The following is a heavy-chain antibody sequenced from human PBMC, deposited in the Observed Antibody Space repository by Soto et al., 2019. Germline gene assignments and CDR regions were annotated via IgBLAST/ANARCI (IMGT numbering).Heavy chain of an antibody. CDR2: ISAYNGNT. V-gene: IGHV1-18*01. CDR3: ARGVGSGSYYNQYNWFDP. D-gene: IGHD3-10*01. Sequence: QVQLVQSGAEVKKPGASVKVSCKASGYTFTNYGISWVRQAPGQGLEWMGWISAYNGNTKYAQKLQGRVTMTTDTSASTAYMGLRSVRSDNTAVYYCARGVGSGSYYNQYNWFDPWGQGTLVTVSS. J-gene: IGHJ5*02. CDR1: GYTFTNYG.